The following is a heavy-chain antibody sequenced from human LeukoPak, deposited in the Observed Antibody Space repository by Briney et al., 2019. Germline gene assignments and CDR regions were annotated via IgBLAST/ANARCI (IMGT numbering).Heavy chain of an antibody. CDR1: GYSFITSW. CDR3: ARRSITIPSYYMDV. D-gene: IGHD3-3*01. Sequence: GEPLKISCKAFGYSFITSWIGWVRQMPGKGLEWMGIIYPSDSDTRYSSSFQGQVTMSVDKSTSTAYLQWSSLKPSDTAMYYCARRSITIPSYYMDVWGKGTTVTVSS. V-gene: IGHV5-51*01. J-gene: IGHJ6*03. CDR2: IYPSDSDT.